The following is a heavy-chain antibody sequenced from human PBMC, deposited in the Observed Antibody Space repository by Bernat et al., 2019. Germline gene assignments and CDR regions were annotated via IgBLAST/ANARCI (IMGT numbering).Heavy chain of an antibody. CDR3: ARFLTASPPDS. CDR2: INAANGDT. J-gene: IGHJ4*02. CDR1: GYTFSTYA. Sequence: QVQLVQSGAGVKKPGASMKLSCETSGYTFSTYAMHWVRQAPGQTLEWMGWINAANGDTNYSQKFQGRVTITRDTSASTVYLDLRSPKSEDTAVYYCARFLTASPPDSWGQGVLVTVSS. D-gene: IGHD3-9*01. V-gene: IGHV1-3*01.